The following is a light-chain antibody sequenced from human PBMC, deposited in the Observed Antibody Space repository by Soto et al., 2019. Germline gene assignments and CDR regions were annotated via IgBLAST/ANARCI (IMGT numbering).Light chain of an antibody. J-gene: IGKJ4*01. Sequence: DIVRTQSPLSLPVTPGDPASISCRSSQSLLYSNGYNYVDWYLQKPGQPPQLLIFLASSRASGVPDRFNVSGSGTDFTLRITTVEAEDVWCDYCMQVLQTPLTFGGGTKLEIK. CDR3: MQVLQTPLT. V-gene: IGKV2-28*01. CDR2: LAS. CDR1: QSLLYSNGYNY.